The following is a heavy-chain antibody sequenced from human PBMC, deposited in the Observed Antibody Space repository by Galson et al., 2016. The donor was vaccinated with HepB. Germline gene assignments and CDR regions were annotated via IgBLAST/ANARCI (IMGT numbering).Heavy chain of an antibody. D-gene: IGHD2-15*01. V-gene: IGHV3-7*01. CDR3: ASDRSPAQANNWYDALDI. Sequence: SLRLSCAASRLTFSTYWMTWVRQAPGNGLEWVANINQNGGRTNYVDSVKGRFTSSRDNAKNSLYLQMNSLRPENTAIYYCASDRSPAQANNWYDALDIWGQGTLVTGSS. CDR2: INQNGGRT. J-gene: IGHJ3*02. CDR1: RLTFSTYW.